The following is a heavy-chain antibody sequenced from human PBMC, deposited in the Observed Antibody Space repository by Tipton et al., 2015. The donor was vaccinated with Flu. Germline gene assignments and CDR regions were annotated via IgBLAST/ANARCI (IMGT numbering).Heavy chain of an antibody. D-gene: IGHD3-10*01. Sequence: LRLSCAVYGGSFSGYYWSWIRQPPGKGLEWIGEINHSGSTNYNPSLKSRVTISVDTSKNQFSLKLSSVTAADTAVYYCARGRKLLWFGEFCWFDPWGQGTLVTVSS. CDR2: INHSGST. CDR1: GGSFSGYY. CDR3: ARGRKLLWFGEFCWFDP. V-gene: IGHV4-34*01. J-gene: IGHJ5*02.